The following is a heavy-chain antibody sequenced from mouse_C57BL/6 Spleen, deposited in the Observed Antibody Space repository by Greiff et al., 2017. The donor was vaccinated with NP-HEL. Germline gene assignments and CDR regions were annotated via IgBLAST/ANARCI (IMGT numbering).Heavy chain of an antibody. J-gene: IGHJ3*01. Sequence: QVQLQQPGAELVKPGASVKMSCKASGYTFTSYWITWVKQRPGQGLEWIGDIYPGSGSTNYNEKFKSKATLTVATSSSTAYMQLSSLTSEDSAVYYCARDVAYWGQGTLVTVSA. CDR1: GYTFTSYW. CDR3: ARDVAY. CDR2: IYPGSGST. V-gene: IGHV1-55*01.